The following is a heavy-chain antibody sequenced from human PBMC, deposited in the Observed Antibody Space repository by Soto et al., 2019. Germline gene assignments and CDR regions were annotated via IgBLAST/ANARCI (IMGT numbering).Heavy chain of an antibody. V-gene: IGHV5-51*01. CDR3: ARTYYDFWSGYSSGVAVDGMDV. J-gene: IGHJ6*02. D-gene: IGHD3-3*01. CDR2: IYPGDSDT. Sequence: GESLKISCKGSGYSFTSYWIGWVRQMPGKGLEWMGIIYPGDSDTRYSPSFQGQVTISADKSISTAYLQWSSLKASDTAMYYCARTYYDFWSGYSSGVAVDGMDVWGQGTTVTVSS. CDR1: GYSFTSYW.